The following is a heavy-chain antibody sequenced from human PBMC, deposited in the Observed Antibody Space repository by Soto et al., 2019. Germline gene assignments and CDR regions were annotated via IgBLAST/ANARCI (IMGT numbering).Heavy chain of an antibody. CDR3: ASVAPYYYDSSGYYDY. Sequence: GGSLRLSCAASGFTFSSYAMHWVRQAPGKGLEWVAVISYDGSNKYYADSVKGRFTISRDNSKNTLYLQMNSLRAEDTAVYYCASVAPYYYDSSGYYDYWGQGTLVTVSS. J-gene: IGHJ4*02. V-gene: IGHV3-30-3*01. D-gene: IGHD3-22*01. CDR2: ISYDGSNK. CDR1: GFTFSSYA.